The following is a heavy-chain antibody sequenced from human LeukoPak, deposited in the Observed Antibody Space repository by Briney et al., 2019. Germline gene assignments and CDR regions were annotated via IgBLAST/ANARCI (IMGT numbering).Heavy chain of an antibody. CDR2: ISGNGGST. CDR3: ASRVIINGGNWFDP. Sequence: GGSLRLSCAASGFTFSSYAMSWVRQAPGKGLEWVSAISGNGGSTYYADSVKGRFTISRDNSKNTLYLQMNSLRAEDTAVYYCASRVIINGGNWFDPWGQGTLVTVSS. V-gene: IGHV3-23*01. J-gene: IGHJ5*02. D-gene: IGHD7-27*01. CDR1: GFTFSSYA.